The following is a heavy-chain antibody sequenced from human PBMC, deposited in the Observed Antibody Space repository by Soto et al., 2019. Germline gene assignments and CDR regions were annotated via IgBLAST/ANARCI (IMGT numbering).Heavy chain of an antibody. CDR3: AHSIRQCLVRGEYFQH. Sequence: QITLKESGPTLVKPTQTLTLTCTFSGFSLSTSGVGVGWIRQPPGKALEWLALIYWNDDKRYSPSLKSRLTSTKDTSKNQVVLTMTNMDPVDTATYYCAHSIRQCLVRGEYFQHWGQGTLVTVSS. V-gene: IGHV2-5*01. CDR2: IYWNDDK. CDR1: GFSLSTSGVG. D-gene: IGHD6-19*01. J-gene: IGHJ1*01.